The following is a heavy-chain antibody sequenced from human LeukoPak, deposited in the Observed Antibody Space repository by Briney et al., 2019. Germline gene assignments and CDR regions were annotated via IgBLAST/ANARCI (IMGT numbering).Heavy chain of an antibody. CDR2: ISSSGSTI. CDR3: ARVSLGYDSSGYLLFDY. D-gene: IGHD3-22*01. V-gene: IGHV3-11*01. CDR1: GFTFSDYY. J-gene: IGHJ4*02. Sequence: PGGSLRLSCAASGFTFSDYYMSWIRQAPGKGLEWVSYISSSGSTIYCADSVKGRFTISRDNAKNSLYLQMNSLRAEDTAVYYCARVSLGYDSSGYLLFDYWGQGTLVTVSS.